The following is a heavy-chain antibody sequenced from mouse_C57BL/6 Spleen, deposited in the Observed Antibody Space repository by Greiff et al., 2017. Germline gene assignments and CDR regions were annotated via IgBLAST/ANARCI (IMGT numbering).Heavy chain of an antibody. Sequence: EVKLVESGGGLVQPGGSLSLSCAASGFTFTDYYMSWVRQPPGKALEWLGFIRNKANGYTTEYSASVKGRFTISRDNSQSILYLQMNALRAEDSATYYCARWNFAWFAYWGQGTLVTVSA. J-gene: IGHJ3*01. CDR3: ARWNFAWFAY. CDR1: GFTFTDYY. V-gene: IGHV7-3*01. CDR2: IRNKANGYTT.